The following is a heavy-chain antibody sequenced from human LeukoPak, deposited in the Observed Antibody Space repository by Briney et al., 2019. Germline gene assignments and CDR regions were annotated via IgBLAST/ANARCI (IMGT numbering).Heavy chain of an antibody. J-gene: IGHJ4*02. D-gene: IGHD5-18*01. CDR3: ARDRSQRAYSYGPDGE. Sequence: PGRSLRLSCAASGFTFSSYATHWVRQAPGKGLEWVAVISYDGSNKYYADSVKGRFTISRDNSKNTLYLQINSLRGEDTAVYYCARDRSQRAYSYGPDGEWGQGTLVTVSS. V-gene: IGHV3-30*01. CDR2: ISYDGSNK. CDR1: GFTFSSYA.